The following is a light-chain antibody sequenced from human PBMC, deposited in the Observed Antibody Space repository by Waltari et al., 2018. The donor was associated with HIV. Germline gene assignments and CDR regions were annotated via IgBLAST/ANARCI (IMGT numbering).Light chain of an antibody. CDR2: QDT. CDR3: QAWDSSTCV. CDR1: KLGDKY. J-gene: IGLJ2*01. Sequence: SYDLTQPPSVSVSPGQPANITCSGAKLGDKYACWYQRKPGPAPGLVFYQDTKRPSGIPERFSGSNSGNTASLTISGTQAMDEADYYCQAWDSSTCVFGGGTKLTVL. V-gene: IGLV3-1*01.